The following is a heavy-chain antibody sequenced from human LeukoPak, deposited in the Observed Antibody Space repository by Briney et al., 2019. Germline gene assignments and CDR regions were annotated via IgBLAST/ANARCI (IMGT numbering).Heavy chain of an antibody. J-gene: IGHJ5*02. CDR3: AREVGQLLTPKYNWFDP. D-gene: IGHD2-2*01. Sequence: ASVKVSCKASGYTFTSYYMHWVRQAPGQGLEWMGIINPSGGSTSYAQKFQGRVTMTRDTSTSTIYKELSSLRSEDTAVYYCAREVGQLLTPKYNWFDPWGQGTLVTVSS. CDR1: GYTFTSYY. CDR2: INPSGGST. V-gene: IGHV1-46*03.